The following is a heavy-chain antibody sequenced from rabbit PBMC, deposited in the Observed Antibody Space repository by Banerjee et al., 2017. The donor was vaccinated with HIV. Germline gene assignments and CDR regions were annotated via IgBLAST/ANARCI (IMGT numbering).Heavy chain of an antibody. CDR1: GFTISSYY. CDR2: IYAGSSGYT. Sequence: QSLEESGGGLVQPEGSLTLTCTASGFTISSYYMCWVRQAPGKGLELIACIYAGSSGYTYYASWAKGRFTISKTSSTTVTLQMTSLTAADTATYFCARSGYLWGPGTLVTVS. CDR3: ARSGYL. J-gene: IGHJ6*01. D-gene: IGHD3-3*01. V-gene: IGHV1S40*01.